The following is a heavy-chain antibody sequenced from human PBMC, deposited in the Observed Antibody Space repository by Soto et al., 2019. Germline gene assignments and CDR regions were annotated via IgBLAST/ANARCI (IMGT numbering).Heavy chain of an antibody. J-gene: IGHJ4*02. CDR3: ARVEYNWNSGDDY. CDR2: MNPNSGNT. D-gene: IGHD1-7*01. CDR1: GYTFTSYD. V-gene: IGHV1-8*01. Sequence: ASVKVSCKASGYTFTSYDINWVRQATGQGLEWMGWMNPNSGNTGYAQKLQGRVTMTTDTSMSTAYMELRSLRSEDTAVYYCARVEYNWNSGDDYWGQGTLVTVSS.